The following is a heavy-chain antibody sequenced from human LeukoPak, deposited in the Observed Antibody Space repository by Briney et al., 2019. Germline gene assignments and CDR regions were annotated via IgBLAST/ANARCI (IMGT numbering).Heavy chain of an antibody. CDR1: GFAFSSNA. CDR3: AFKGDYGALRGAFDI. Sequence: GGSLRLSCAASGFAFSSNALSWGRQAPGEGLEWGSGITKSGDTTYYADSVKGRFTVSRDNSKNTLYLQMNTLRAEDTAVYYCAFKGDYGALRGAFDIWGQGTMVTVSS. J-gene: IGHJ3*02. V-gene: IGHV3-23*01. CDR2: ITKSGDTT. D-gene: IGHD4-17*01.